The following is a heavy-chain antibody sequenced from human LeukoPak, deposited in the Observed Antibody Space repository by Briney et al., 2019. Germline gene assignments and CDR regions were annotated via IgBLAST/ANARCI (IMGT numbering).Heavy chain of an antibody. CDR3: AHTDGYYDFWSGYLPFDY. CDR2: IYWNDDK. D-gene: IGHD3-3*01. V-gene: IGHV2-5*01. J-gene: IGHJ4*02. CDR1: GFSLSTSGVG. Sequence: SGPTPVKPTQTLTLTCTFSGFSLSTSGVGVGWIRQPPGKALEWLALIYWNDDKRYSPSLKSRLTITKDTSKNQVVLTMTNMDPVDTATYYCAHTDGYYDFWSGYLPFDYWGQGTLVTVSS.